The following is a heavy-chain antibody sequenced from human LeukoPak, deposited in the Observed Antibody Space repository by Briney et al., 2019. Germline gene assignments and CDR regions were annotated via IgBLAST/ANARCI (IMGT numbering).Heavy chain of an antibody. D-gene: IGHD6-13*01. J-gene: IGHJ5*02. CDR2: IYYDGST. CDR1: GGSITTSSTYY. Sequence: SETLSLTCTVSGGSITTSSTYYWGWIRQPPGKGLEWIGSIYYDGSTYYNVSLKSRVTISVDTSKNQFSLKLSSVTAADTAVYYCARRPGRQQLYRTRFDPWGQGTLVTVSS. CDR3: ARRPGRQQLYRTRFDP. V-gene: IGHV4-39*07.